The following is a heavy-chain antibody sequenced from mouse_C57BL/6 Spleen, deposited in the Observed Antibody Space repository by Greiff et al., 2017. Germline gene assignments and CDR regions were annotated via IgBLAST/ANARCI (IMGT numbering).Heavy chain of an antibody. CDR2: IDPSDSYT. Sequence: QVQLQQPGAELVKPGASVKLSCKASGYTFTSYWMQWVKQRPGQGLEWIGEIDPSDSYTNYNQKFKGKATLTVDTSSSTAYMQLSSLTSEDSAVYYCARRDYGNSQYYAMDYWGQGTSVTVSS. CDR3: ARRDYGNSQYYAMDY. J-gene: IGHJ4*01. V-gene: IGHV1-50*01. D-gene: IGHD2-1*01. CDR1: GYTFTSYW.